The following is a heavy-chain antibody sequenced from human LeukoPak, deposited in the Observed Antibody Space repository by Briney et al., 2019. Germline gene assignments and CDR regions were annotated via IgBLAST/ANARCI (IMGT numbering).Heavy chain of an antibody. CDR3: ARGVVVPAAKDNWFDP. Sequence: SGTLSLTCTVSGGSISSGSYYWSWIRQPAGKGLEWIGRIYTSGSTNYNPSLKSRVTISVDTSKNQFSLKLSSVTAADTAVYYCARGVVVPAAKDNWFDPWGQGTLVTVSS. CDR1: GGSISSGSYY. D-gene: IGHD2-2*01. CDR2: IYTSGST. V-gene: IGHV4-61*02. J-gene: IGHJ5*02.